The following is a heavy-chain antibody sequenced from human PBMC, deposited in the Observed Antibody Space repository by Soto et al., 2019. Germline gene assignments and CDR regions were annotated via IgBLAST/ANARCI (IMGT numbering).Heavy chain of an antibody. J-gene: IGHJ6*03. V-gene: IGHV4-31*03. Sequence: SETLSLTCTVSGGSISSGGYHWSWIRQHPGKGLEWIGYIYYSGSTYYNPSLKSRVTISVDTSKNQFSLKLSSVTAADTAVYYCASFLLRGTGTSRYYYYYMDVWGKGTTVTVSS. CDR2: IYYSGST. CDR3: ASFLLRGTGTSRYYYYYMDV. CDR1: GGSISSGGYH. D-gene: IGHD1-1*01.